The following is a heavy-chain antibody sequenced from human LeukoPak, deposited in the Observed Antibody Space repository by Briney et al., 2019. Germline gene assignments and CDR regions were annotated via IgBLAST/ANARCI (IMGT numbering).Heavy chain of an antibody. J-gene: IGHJ3*02. V-gene: IGHV4-31*03. Sequence: SQTLSLTCTVSGGSISSGGYYWSWIRQHPGKGLEWIGYIYYSGSTYYNPSLKSRVTISVDTSKNQFSLKLSSVTAADTAVYYCARAPRARPYVFDIWGQGTMVTVSS. CDR1: GGSISSGGYY. CDR3: ARAPRARPYVFDI. CDR2: IYYSGST.